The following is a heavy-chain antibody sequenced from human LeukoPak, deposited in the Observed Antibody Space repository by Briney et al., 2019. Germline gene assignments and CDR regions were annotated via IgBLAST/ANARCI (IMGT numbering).Heavy chain of an antibody. V-gene: IGHV3-23*01. Sequence: GGSLRLSCVASGFTFSSYAVSWVRQAPGKGLEWVSVLSVSGGTTYYADSVKGRFTISRDNSKNTLYLQMNSLRAEDTAVYYCAKGLRFFDYWGQGTLVTVSS. CDR1: GFTFSSYA. CDR2: LSVSGGTT. CDR3: AKGLRFFDY. D-gene: IGHD4-17*01. J-gene: IGHJ4*02.